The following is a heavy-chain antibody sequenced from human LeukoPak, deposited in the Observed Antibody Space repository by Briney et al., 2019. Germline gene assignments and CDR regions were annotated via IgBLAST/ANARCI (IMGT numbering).Heavy chain of an antibody. V-gene: IGHV1-3*01. CDR1: GYTFTSYA. Sequence: ASVKVSCKASGYTFTSYAMHWVRQAPGQRLEWMGWINAGNGNTKYSQKFQGRVTMTRNTSISTAYMELSSLRSEDTAVYYCASAKKPTGSSSWFDPWGQGTLVTVSS. CDR3: ASAKKPTGSSSWFDP. J-gene: IGHJ5*02. D-gene: IGHD6-13*01. CDR2: INAGNGNT.